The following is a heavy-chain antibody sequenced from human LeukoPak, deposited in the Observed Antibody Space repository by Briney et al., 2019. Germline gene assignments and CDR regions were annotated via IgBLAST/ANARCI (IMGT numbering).Heavy chain of an antibody. J-gene: IGHJ6*03. CDR3: VREVRSTWYYYYYMDV. V-gene: IGHV3-72*01. CDR2: IKSRAYTYTT. D-gene: IGHD6-13*01. CDR1: GFTFSSYG. Sequence: GGSPRLSCAASGFTFSSYGMHWVRQAPGQGLEWIGRIKSRAYTYTTQYAASVEGRFTISRDDSPNSVFLQMSSLKTEDTAVYYCVREVRSTWYYYYYMDVWGKGTTVTISS.